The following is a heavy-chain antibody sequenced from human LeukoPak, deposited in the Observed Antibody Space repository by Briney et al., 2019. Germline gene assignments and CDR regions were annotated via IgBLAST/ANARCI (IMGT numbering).Heavy chain of an antibody. V-gene: IGHV3-7*01. Sequence: GGSLRLSCAASGFTFSSYWMSWVRQAPGKGLEWVANIKQDGSEKYYVDSVKGRFTISRDNAKNSLYLQMNSLRAEDTAVYYCASATLLDILTGYYFDYWGQGTLVTVSS. D-gene: IGHD3-9*01. CDR1: GFTFSSYW. CDR3: ASATLLDILTGYYFDY. J-gene: IGHJ4*02. CDR2: IKQDGSEK.